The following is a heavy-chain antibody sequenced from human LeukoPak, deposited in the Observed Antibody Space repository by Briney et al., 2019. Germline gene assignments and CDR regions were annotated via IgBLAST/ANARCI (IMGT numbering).Heavy chain of an antibody. CDR2: ISGSGTST. D-gene: IGHD4-23*01. CDR3: AKDYGGSSDAFDI. Sequence: GGSLRLSCAASGFTFSSYAMSWVRQAPGKGLEWVSSISGSGTSTYYADTVKGRFTISRDKPKNTLYLQMNSLRAEDTALYSCAKDYGGSSDAFDIWGQGTMVTVSS. V-gene: IGHV3-23*01. CDR1: GFTFSSYA. J-gene: IGHJ3*02.